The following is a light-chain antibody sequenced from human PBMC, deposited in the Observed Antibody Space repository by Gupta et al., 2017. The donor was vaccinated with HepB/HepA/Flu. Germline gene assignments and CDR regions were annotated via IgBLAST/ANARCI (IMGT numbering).Light chain of an antibody. CDR2: DAV. CDR1: QGISSA. CDR3: QYYNNYAQLS. V-gene: IGKV1D-13*01. Sequence: IQLTQSPSSLSASVGDRVTITFRARQGISSALAWYQQKPGKAPKLLIYDAVILASGVPSRFRGRCNGKDLALTIRSRQPEDFPTYYSQYYNNYAQLSFGQRTRLEIK. J-gene: IGKJ5*01.